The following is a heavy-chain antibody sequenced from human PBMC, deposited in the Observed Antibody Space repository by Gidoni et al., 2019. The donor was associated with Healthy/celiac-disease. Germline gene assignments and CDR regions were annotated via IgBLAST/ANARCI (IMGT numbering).Heavy chain of an antibody. J-gene: IGHJ6*03. CDR2: SSGSGVST. CDR3: AKACVEEPWFTTKPYYYYYYMDV. D-gene: IGHD3-22*01. V-gene: IGHV3-23*01. CDR1: GFTFSSNA. Sequence: EGQLLESGGCWVQRGGSLRLSCAACGFTFSSNAMSWVSQDHGKGLEGVSASSGSGVSTYYADSVKRRFTISRDNSKNTLYLQMNSLRAEDTAVYYCAKACVEEPWFTTKPYYYYYYMDVGGKGTTVTFSS.